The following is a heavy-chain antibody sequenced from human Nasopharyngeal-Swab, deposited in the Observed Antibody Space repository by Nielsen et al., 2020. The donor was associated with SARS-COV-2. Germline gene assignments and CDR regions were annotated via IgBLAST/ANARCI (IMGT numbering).Heavy chain of an antibody. CDR3: ARRYRSYGDYAFDY. CDR1: GYTFTGYY. V-gene: IGHV1-2*06. CDR2: INPYSGGT. J-gene: IGHJ4*02. Sequence: ASVKVSCKASGYTFTGYYIHWVRQAPGQGLEWMGRINPYSGGTNYAQKFQGRVTMTRDTSISTAYMELSRLRSDDTAVYYCARRYRSYGDYAFDYWGQGTLVTVSS. D-gene: IGHD4-17*01.